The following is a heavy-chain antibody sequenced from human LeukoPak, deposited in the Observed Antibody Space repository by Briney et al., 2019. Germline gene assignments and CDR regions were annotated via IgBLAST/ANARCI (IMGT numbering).Heavy chain of an antibody. J-gene: IGHJ6*03. D-gene: IGHD4-11*01. CDR1: GGPISSSTYY. V-gene: IGHV4-39*01. Sequence: SETLSLTCTVSGGPISSSTYYWGWIRQPPGKGLEWIGTFYYDGSTYYSPSLHSRVTISVGTSKDQFSLKVRSVTAADTAAYYCARYSAFYHYMDVWGEGTTVTVSS. CDR2: FYYDGST. CDR3: ARYSAFYHYMDV.